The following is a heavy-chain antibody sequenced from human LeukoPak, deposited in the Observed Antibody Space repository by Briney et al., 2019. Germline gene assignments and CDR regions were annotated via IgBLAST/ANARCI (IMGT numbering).Heavy chain of an antibody. Sequence: SGGSLRLSCAASGFTFTTYAMNWVRQAPGKGLEWVSGISGSSTSTYYADSVKGRFTISRDNSKNTLYVQMNSLRAEDTAIYYCAVGSYYFDYWGQGTLVTVSS. CDR2: ISGSSTST. V-gene: IGHV3-23*01. CDR1: GFTFTTYA. D-gene: IGHD3-10*01. J-gene: IGHJ4*02. CDR3: AVGSYYFDY.